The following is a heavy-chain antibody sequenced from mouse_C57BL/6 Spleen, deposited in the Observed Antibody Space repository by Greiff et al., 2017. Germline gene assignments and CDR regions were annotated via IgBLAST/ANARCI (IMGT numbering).Heavy chain of an antibody. V-gene: IGHV1-69*01. D-gene: IGHD2-3*01. CDR1: GYTFTSYW. CDR2: IVPADSYS. Sequence: QVQLQQPGAELVMPGASVKLSCKASGYTFTSYWMHWVKQRPGHGLEWIGEIVPADSYSNYNQKFKGKSTFTVDKSSSTAYMQLSSLTSEDSAIYYCARWGSDGNYFDYWGQGTTLTVSA. J-gene: IGHJ2*01. CDR3: ARWGSDGNYFDY.